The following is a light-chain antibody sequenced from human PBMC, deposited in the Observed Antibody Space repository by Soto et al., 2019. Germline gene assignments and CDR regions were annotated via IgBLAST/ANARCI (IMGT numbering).Light chain of an antibody. Sequence: DIQMTQSPSTLSASVGDRVTITCRASQSISSWLAWYQQKPGKAPKVLIYKASSLASGVPSRFSGSGSGTEFTLTISSLQPDDFATYYCQHSASYPVTFGQGTKLETK. CDR1: QSISSW. V-gene: IGKV1-5*03. CDR3: QHSASYPVT. CDR2: KAS. J-gene: IGKJ2*01.